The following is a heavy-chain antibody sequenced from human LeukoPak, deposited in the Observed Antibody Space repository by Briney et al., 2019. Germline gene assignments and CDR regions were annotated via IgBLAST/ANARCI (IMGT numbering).Heavy chain of an antibody. CDR3: ARGDSSGYRGSYAFDI. Sequence: PSETLSLTCTVSGGSISSYYWSWIRQPPGKGLEWIGYIYYSGSTNYNPSLKSRVTISVDTSKNQFSLKLSSVTAADTAVYYCARGDSSGYRGSYAFDIWGQGTMVTVSS. CDR1: GGSISSYY. CDR2: IYYSGST. D-gene: IGHD3-22*01. V-gene: IGHV4-59*01. J-gene: IGHJ3*02.